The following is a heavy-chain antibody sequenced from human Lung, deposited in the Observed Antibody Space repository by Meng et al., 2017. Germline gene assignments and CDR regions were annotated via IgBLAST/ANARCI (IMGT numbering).Heavy chain of an antibody. J-gene: IGHJ4*02. V-gene: IGHV4-4*02. D-gene: IGHD1-26*01. CDR3: ARFDISSSGRGDY. CDR2: IFHSGST. CDR1: GGSITSSTW. Sequence: QGQLQGSGPGLVKPSGTLSLTCAVSGGSITSSTWWSWVRQTPGKGLEWFGEIFHSGSTNYNPPLERRVTISVDKSKNQFSLKVYSVTAADTATYYCARFDISSSGRGDYWGQGILVTVSS.